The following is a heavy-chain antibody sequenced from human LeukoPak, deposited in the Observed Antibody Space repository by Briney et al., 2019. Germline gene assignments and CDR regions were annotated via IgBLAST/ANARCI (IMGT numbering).Heavy chain of an antibody. V-gene: IGHV3-20*04. CDR3: AKGRRGYSYGHTYYFDY. D-gene: IGHD5-18*01. CDR1: GLTFDDYG. CDR2: INWNGGST. J-gene: IGHJ4*02. Sequence: GGSLRLSCAASGLTFDDYGMSWVRQAPGKGLEWVSGINWNGGSTGYADSVKGRFTISRDNSKNSLYLQMNSLRAEDTALYYCAKGRRGYSYGHTYYFDYWGQGTLVTVSS.